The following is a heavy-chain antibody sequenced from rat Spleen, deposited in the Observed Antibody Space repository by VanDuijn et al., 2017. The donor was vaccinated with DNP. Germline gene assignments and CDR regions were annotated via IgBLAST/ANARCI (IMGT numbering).Heavy chain of an antibody. Sequence: QVQLKESGPGLVQPSQTLSLTCTVSGFSLTNYHVDWVRQPPGKGLEWVGAIWSGGSTDYNSALKSRLSISRDTSKSQVFLKMNSLQTEDTAIYFCTRNNAGLGGFDYWGQGVMVTVSS. D-gene: IGHD1-10*01. CDR3: TRNNAGLGGFDY. V-gene: IGHV2-15*01. CDR1: GFSLTNYH. CDR2: IWSGGST. J-gene: IGHJ2*01.